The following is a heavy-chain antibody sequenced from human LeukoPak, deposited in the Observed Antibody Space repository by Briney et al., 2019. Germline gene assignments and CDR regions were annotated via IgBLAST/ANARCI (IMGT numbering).Heavy chain of an antibody. Sequence: ASVKVSCKASGYTFTSYYMHWVRQAPGQGLEWMGIINPSGGSTSYAQKFQGRVTMTRDMSTSTVYMELSSLRSEDTAVYCCARMYYYDSSGYYSGINAFDIWGQGTMVTVSS. CDR3: ARMYYYDSSGYYSGINAFDI. CDR1: GYTFTSYY. CDR2: INPSGGST. D-gene: IGHD3-22*01. V-gene: IGHV1-46*01. J-gene: IGHJ3*02.